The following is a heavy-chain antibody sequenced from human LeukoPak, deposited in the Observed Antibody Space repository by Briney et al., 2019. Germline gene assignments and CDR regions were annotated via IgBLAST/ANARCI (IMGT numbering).Heavy chain of an antibody. J-gene: IGHJ4*02. Sequence: SETLSLTCTVSGGSISSYYWSWIRQPPGKGLEWIGYIYYSGSTNYNPSLKSRVTISVDTSKNQFSLKLSSVTAADTAVYYCARHRIVAAVGAFDHWGQGTLVTVSS. CDR1: GGSISSYY. V-gene: IGHV4-59*08. D-gene: IGHD6-13*01. CDR2: IYYSGST. CDR3: ARHRIVAAVGAFDH.